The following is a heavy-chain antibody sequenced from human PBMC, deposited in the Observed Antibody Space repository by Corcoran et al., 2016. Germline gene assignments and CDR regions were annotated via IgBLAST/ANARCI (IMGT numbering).Heavy chain of an antibody. CDR2: ISWNGGAT. CDR3: AKDIWGRAATGSFVDS. Sequence: EVQLVESGGVVVQPGGSLRLSGAASGFIFDDYTMHWVRQVPEKGLEWVALISWNGGATYYADSVKGRFSVSRNNNKNSLYLQMNSLTTDDTGLYYCAKDIWGRAATGSFVDSWGQGTLVSVSS. J-gene: IGHJ4*02. D-gene: IGHD6-13*01. CDR1: GFIFDDYT. V-gene: IGHV3-43*01.